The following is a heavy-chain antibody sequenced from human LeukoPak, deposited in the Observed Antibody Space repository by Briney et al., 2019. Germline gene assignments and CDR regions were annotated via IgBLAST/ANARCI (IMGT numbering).Heavy chain of an antibody. V-gene: IGHV1-69*02. J-gene: IGHJ4*02. CDR2: IIPILGIA. D-gene: IGHD4-11*01. CDR3: ASLTVTTGRPEGY. CDR1: GGTFSSYT. Sequence: SVKVSCKASGGTFSSYTISWVRQAPGQGLEWMGRIIPILGIANYAQKFQGRVTITADKSTSTAYMELNSLRSEDTAVYYCASLTVTTGRPEGYWGQGTLVTVSS.